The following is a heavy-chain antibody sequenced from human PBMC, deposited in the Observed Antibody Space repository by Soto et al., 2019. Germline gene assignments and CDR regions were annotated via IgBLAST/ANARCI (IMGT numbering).Heavy chain of an antibody. D-gene: IGHD2-8*01. Sequence: SGGSLRLSCTASGFTFNDYTLSWVRQAPGKGLEWVGFIRSKAYGGTTEYAASVKGRFTISRDDSKSIAYLQMNSLKTEDTAVYYCTAGKLYPSLDFDYWSQGTLVTVSS. J-gene: IGHJ4*02. V-gene: IGHV3-49*04. CDR3: TAGKLYPSLDFDY. CDR2: IRSKAYGGTT. CDR1: GFTFNDYT.